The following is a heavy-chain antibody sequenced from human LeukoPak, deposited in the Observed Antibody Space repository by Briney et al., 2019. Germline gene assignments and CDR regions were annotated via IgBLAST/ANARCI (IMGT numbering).Heavy chain of an antibody. CDR1: GFTFSSYA. D-gene: IGHD6-13*01. CDR2: ISGSGGST. Sequence: PGGSLRLSCAASGFTFSSYAMSWVRQAPGKGLEWVSAISGSGGSTYYADSVKGRFTISRDNSKNTLYLQMNSLRAEDTAVYYCAKDRSAAKATKYFQHWGQGTLVTVSS. CDR3: AKDRSAAKATKYFQH. J-gene: IGHJ1*01. V-gene: IGHV3-23*01.